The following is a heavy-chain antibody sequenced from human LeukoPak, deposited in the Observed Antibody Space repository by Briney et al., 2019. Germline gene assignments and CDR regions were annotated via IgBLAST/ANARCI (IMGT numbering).Heavy chain of an antibody. CDR3: ARGGAAAGRRIDY. CDR2: INPSGGST. V-gene: IGHV1-46*03. D-gene: IGHD6-13*01. J-gene: IGHJ4*02. Sequence: ASVKVSCKASGYTFTSYYMHWVRQAPGQGLEWMGIINPSGGSTSYAQQFQGRVTMTRDTSTSTVYMDLSSLGSEDTAVYYCARGGAAAGRRIDYWGQGTLVTVSS. CDR1: GYTFTSYY.